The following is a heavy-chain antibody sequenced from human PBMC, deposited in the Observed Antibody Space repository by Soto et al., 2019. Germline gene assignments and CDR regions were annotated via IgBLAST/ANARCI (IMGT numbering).Heavy chain of an antibody. CDR2: IYYTGNT. Sequence: PSESMTLTCPVYRYSIATYYWGCIRQPQGKGLEWIGYIYYTGNTKYNPSLSSRVTISVDTSKDQFSLKLSSVTAADTAVYYCARGYYYASSGYLFGFPECLDLWGQGALVTVSS. CDR3: ARGYYYASSGYLFGFPECLDL. V-gene: IGHV4-59*01. J-gene: IGHJ4*03. D-gene: IGHD3-22*01. CDR1: RYSIATYY.